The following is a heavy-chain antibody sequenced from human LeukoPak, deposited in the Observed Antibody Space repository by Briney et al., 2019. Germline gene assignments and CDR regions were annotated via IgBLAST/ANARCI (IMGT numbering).Heavy chain of an antibody. V-gene: IGHV1-2*02. CDR3: ARDLIGYCSGGSCSYNWFDP. CDR2: INPNSGGT. D-gene: IGHD2-15*01. Sequence: ASVKVSCKASGYTFTGYYMHWVRQAPGQGLEWMGWINPNSGGTNYAQKFQGRVTMTRDTSISTAYMELSRLRSDDTAVYYCARDLIGYCSGGSCSYNWFDPWGQGTLVTVSS. J-gene: IGHJ5*02. CDR1: GYTFTGYY.